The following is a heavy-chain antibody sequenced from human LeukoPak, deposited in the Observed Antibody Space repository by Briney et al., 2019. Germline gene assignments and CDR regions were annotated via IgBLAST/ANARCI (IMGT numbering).Heavy chain of an antibody. CDR2: ISYDGSNK. D-gene: IGHD1-1*01. Sequence: GRSLRLSCAASGFTFSSYAMHWVRQAPGKGLEWVAIISYDGSNKYYAGSVKGRFTISRDNSKNTLYLQMNSLRAEDTAVYYCARDTNWNFDYWGQGTLVTVSS. J-gene: IGHJ4*02. CDR1: GFTFSSYA. CDR3: ARDTNWNFDY. V-gene: IGHV3-30-3*01.